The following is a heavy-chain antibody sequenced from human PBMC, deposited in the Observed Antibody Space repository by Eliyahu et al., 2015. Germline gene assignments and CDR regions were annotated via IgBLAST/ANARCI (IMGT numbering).Heavy chain of an antibody. CDR3: AREGYSFNSY. J-gene: IGHJ4*02. D-gene: IGHD5-18*01. CDR2: IYSGGTT. CDR1: GFTVSSNY. V-gene: IGHV3-53*01. Sequence: EVQLVESGGGLIQPGGSLRLSCAASGFTVSSNYMGWVRQAPGKGLEWVSVIYSGGTTYYADSVKGRFTISRDNFKNTVYLQMNSLRTEDTAIYYCAREGYSFNSYWGQGTLVTVSS.